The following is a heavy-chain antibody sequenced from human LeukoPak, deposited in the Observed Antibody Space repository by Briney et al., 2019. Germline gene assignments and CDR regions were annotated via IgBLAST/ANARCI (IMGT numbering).Heavy chain of an antibody. CDR1: SGSISSYNYY. Sequence: PSETLSLTCSVSSGSISSYNYYWDWARQPPGKGLEWIGSVFYTGSTSHNPSLKSRVTMSVDTSKNQFSLKLSSVTAADTAVYYCARRYGSGSYNDYWGQGTLLTVSS. J-gene: IGHJ4*02. CDR2: VFYTGST. D-gene: IGHD3-10*01. CDR3: ARRYGSGSYNDY. V-gene: IGHV4-39*01.